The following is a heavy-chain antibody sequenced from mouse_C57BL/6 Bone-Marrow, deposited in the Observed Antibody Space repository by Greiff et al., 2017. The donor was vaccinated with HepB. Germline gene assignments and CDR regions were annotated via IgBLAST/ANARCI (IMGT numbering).Heavy chain of an antibody. CDR1: GYTFTSYD. CDR3: ASRLDYFDY. J-gene: IGHJ2*01. CDR2: IYPRYGST. Sequence: QVQLKQSGPELVKPGASVKLSCKASGYTFTSYDINWVKQRPGQGLEWIGWIYPRYGSTKYNEKFKGKATLTVDTSSSTAYMELHSLTSEDSAVYFCASRLDYFDYWGQGTTLTVSS. D-gene: IGHD2-2*01. V-gene: IGHV1-85*01.